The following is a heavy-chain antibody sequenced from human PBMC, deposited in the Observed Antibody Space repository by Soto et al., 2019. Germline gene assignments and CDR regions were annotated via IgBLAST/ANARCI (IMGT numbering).Heavy chain of an antibody. CDR1: GYTFTSYG. CDR3: ARGMTTVTRDAFDI. CDR2: INPSGGST. V-gene: IGHV1-46*01. Sequence: GASVKVSCKASGYTFTSYGISWVRQAPGQGLEWMGIINPSGGSTYYAQKFQGRVTMTRDTSTSTVYMELSSLRSEDTAVYYCARGMTTVTRDAFDIWGQGTMVTVSS. J-gene: IGHJ3*02. D-gene: IGHD4-4*01.